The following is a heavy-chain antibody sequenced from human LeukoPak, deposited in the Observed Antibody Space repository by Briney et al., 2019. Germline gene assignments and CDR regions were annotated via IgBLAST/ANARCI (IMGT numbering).Heavy chain of an antibody. J-gene: IGHJ6*02. V-gene: IGHV3-33*06. CDR1: GFTFSSYG. Sequence: GGSLRLSCAASGFTFSSYGMHWVRQAPGKGLEWVAVIWYDGSNKYYADSVKGRFTISRDNSKNTLYLQMNSLRAEDTAVYYCAKDDYAGSYYSYYYGMDVWGQGTTVTVSS. CDR2: IWYDGSNK. D-gene: IGHD3-10*01. CDR3: AKDDYAGSYYSYYYGMDV.